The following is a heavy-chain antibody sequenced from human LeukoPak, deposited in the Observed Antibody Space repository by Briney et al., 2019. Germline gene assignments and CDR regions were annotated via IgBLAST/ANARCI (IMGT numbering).Heavy chain of an antibody. CDR2: ISPGSDVT. CDR3: ARDYSGFDS. Sequence: GASVKVSCKASGTIFTDYYMYWVRQAPGQGLEWMGCISPGSDVTKDARKFQGRVTMTRDASISTAYMELSSLRSDDTAVCYCARDYSGFDSWGQGTLVTVSS. V-gene: IGHV1-2*02. J-gene: IGHJ4*02. CDR1: GTIFTDYY. D-gene: IGHD6-13*01.